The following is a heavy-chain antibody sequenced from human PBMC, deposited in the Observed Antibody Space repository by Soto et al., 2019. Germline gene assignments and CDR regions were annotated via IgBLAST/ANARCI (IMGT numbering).Heavy chain of an antibody. CDR1: GFTFSDYY. D-gene: IGHD3-3*01. V-gene: IGHV3-11*06. J-gene: IGHJ4*02. Sequence: GGSLRLSCAASGFTFSDYYMSWIRQAPGKGLEWVSYISSSSYTNYADSVKGRSTISRDNAKNSLYLQMNSLRAEDTAVYYCARDMGITIFGVVITDWGQGTLVTVSS. CDR3: ARDMGITIFGVVITD. CDR2: ISSSSYT.